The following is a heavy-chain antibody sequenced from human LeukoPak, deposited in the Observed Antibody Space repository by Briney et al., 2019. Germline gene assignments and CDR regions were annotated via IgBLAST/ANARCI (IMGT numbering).Heavy chain of an antibody. V-gene: IGHV4-31*03. J-gene: IGHJ5*02. Sequence: PSQTLSLTCTVSGGSISSGGYYWSWIRQHPGKGLEWIGYIYYSGSTYYNPSLKSRVTISVDTSKNQFSLKLSSVTAADTAVYYCARGLGIGDSYQLLTSSWFDPWGQGTLVTVSS. CDR2: IYYSGST. CDR3: ARGLGIGDSYQLLTSSWFDP. CDR1: GGSISSGGYY. D-gene: IGHD2-2*01.